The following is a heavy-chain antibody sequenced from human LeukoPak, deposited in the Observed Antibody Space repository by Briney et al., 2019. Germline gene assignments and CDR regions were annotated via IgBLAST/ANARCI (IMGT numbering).Heavy chain of an antibody. CDR2: FDPEDGET. Sequence: ASVKVSCKVSGYTLTELSMHWVRQAPGKGREWMGGFDPEDGETIYAQKFQGRVTMTEDTSTDTAYMELSRLRSDDTAVYYCARSKGSYSLYNFDYWGQGTLVTVSS. D-gene: IGHD1-26*01. CDR1: GYTLTELS. CDR3: ARSKGSYSLYNFDY. J-gene: IGHJ4*02. V-gene: IGHV1-24*01.